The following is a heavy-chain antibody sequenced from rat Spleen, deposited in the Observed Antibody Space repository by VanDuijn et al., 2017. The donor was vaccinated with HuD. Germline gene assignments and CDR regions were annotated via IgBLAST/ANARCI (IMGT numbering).Heavy chain of an antibody. J-gene: IGHJ4*01. CDR1: GFTFNNYW. V-gene: IGHV5-31*01. D-gene: IGHD1-2*01. CDR2: ITNTGGST. Sequence: EVQLVESGGGLVQPGRSLKLSCVASGFTFNNYWMNWIRQAPGKGMVWVASITNTGGSTYYPDSVKVRFTITRDHAKSTLYLQMNSLRSEDTAPYYCTGGSYSSYIGVMDAWGQGASVTVSS. CDR3: TGGSYSSYIGVMDA.